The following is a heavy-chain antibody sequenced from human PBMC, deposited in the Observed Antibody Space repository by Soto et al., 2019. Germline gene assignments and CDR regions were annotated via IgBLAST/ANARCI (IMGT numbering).Heavy chain of an antibody. CDR2: INSDGSST. V-gene: IGHV3-74*01. D-gene: IGHD2-15*01. CDR1: GFTFSRYW. CDR3: VRTSLVVAAATREDY. J-gene: IGHJ4*02. Sequence: EVQLVESGGGLVQPGGSLRLSCAASGFTFSRYWMHWVRQAPGKGLVWVSRINSDGSSTSYADSVKGRFTISRDNAKNTLYLPMNSLRAEDTAVYYCVRTSLVVAAATREDYWGQGTLVTVSS.